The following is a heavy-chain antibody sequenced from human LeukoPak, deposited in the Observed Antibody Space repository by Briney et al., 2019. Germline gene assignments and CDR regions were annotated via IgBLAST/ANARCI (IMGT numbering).Heavy chain of an antibody. V-gene: IGHV3-15*01. CDR2: IISKTDGGTT. J-gene: IGHJ4*02. D-gene: IGHD4-17*01. CDR3: ARGGYYGDFDY. CDR1: SFTFSNTW. Sequence: GGSLRLSGVAASFTFSNTWMNCVRQAPGKGLEWVGCIISKTDGGTTDYAATVKGRFTITRDDTKKTLYMQMNTLKTDDTAVYYYARGGYYGDFDYWGQGTLVTVSS.